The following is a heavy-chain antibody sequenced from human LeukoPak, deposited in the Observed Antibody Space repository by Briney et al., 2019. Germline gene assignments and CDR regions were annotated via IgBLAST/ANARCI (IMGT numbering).Heavy chain of an antibody. CDR2: ISYDGSDR. CDR1: GFTFSSYS. V-gene: IGHV3-30*03. J-gene: IGHJ4*02. Sequence: GGSLRLSCAASGFTFSSYSMNWVRQAPGKGLEWVAVISYDGSDRHYADSVKGRFTISRDNSKNTLFLQMNSLRAEDTSMYYCAREGSSGWYPYWGQGTLVTVSS. D-gene: IGHD6-19*01. CDR3: AREGSSGWYPY.